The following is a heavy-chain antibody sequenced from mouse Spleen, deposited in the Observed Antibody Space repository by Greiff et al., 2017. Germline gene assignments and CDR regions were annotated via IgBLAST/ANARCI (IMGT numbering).Heavy chain of an antibody. CDR2: IDPENGDT. D-gene: IGHD2-4*01. Sequence: EVQLQQSGAELVRPGASVKLSCTASGFNIKDDYMHWVKQRPEQGLEWIGWIDPENGDTEYASKFQGKATLTADTSSNTAYLQLSSLTSEDTAIYYCTTRLRSDYDYDVAWFAYWGQGTLVTVSA. CDR1: GFNIKDDY. V-gene: IGHV14-4*01. J-gene: IGHJ3*01. CDR3: TTRLRSDYDYDVAWFAY.